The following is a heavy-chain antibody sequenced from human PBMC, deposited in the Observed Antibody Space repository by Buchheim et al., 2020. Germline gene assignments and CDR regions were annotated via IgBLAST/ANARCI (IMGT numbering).Heavy chain of an antibody. CDR3: ARPVAAGTSSLLY. D-gene: IGHD6-13*01. CDR2: ISSTGSST. CDR1: GFTFNTYV. V-gene: IGHV3-23*01. Sequence: EVRLLESGGGLVQPGGSLRLSCAASGFTFNTYVMNWVRQAPGKGLQWVSSISSTGSSTYYADSVKGRFTISRDNAKNTLYLQMNSLRVEDTAVYYCARPVAAGTSSLLYWGQGTL. J-gene: IGHJ4*02.